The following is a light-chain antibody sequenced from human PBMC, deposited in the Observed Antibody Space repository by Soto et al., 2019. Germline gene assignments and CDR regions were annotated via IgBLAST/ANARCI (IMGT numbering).Light chain of an antibody. CDR3: CSYSASRTRGV. CDR2: EVT. V-gene: IGLV2-14*01. CDR1: GSDVGLNF. J-gene: IGLJ3*02. Sequence: QSVLTQPASVSGSPGQSITISCTGTGSDVGLNFVSWYQQYPGKAPKLIIFEVTSRPSGVSSRCSGSRSGNTASLTISGLQTDDEGDYYCCSYSASRTRGVFGGGTKVTVL.